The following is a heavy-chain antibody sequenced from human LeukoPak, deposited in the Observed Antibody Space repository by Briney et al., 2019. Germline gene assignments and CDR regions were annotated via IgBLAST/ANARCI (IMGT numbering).Heavy chain of an antibody. D-gene: IGHD2-2*01. CDR3: AREEYCSTSGCYHSWFDP. J-gene: IGHJ5*02. Sequence: GASVKVSCKTSGYNFTNYGISWVRQAPGQGLEWMGWIGVYNGKTKYAQKFQDRVTMTTDTSTSTAYMELRSLKSDDTAVYYCAREEYCSTSGCYHSWFDPWGQGTLVTVSS. CDR1: GYNFTNYG. V-gene: IGHV1-18*01. CDR2: IGVYNGKT.